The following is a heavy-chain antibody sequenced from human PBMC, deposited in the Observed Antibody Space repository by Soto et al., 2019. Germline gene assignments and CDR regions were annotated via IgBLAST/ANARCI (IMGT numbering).Heavy chain of an antibody. CDR3: ARRKYYDSSGYYYWFDP. D-gene: IGHD3-22*01. Sequence: QLQLQKSGSGLVKPSQTLSLTCAVSGGSISSGGYSWSWIRQPPGKGLEWIGYIYHSGSTYYNPSLKSRVTISVDRSKNQFSLKLSSVTAADTAVYYCARRKYYDSSGYYYWFDPWGQGTLVTVSS. CDR2: IYHSGST. CDR1: GGSISSGGYS. V-gene: IGHV4-30-2*01. J-gene: IGHJ5*02.